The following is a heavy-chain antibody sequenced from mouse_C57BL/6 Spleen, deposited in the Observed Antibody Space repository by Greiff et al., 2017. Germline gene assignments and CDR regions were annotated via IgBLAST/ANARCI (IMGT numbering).Heavy chain of an antibody. CDR2: IHPNSGST. V-gene: IGHV1-64*01. Sequence: VQLQQPGAELVKPGASVKLSCKASGYTFTSYWMHWVKQRPGQGLEWIGMIHPNSGSTNYNEKFKSKATLTVDKSSSTADMQLSSLTSEDSAVYYCAKLLRSVFAYWGQGTLLTVSA. CDR3: AKLLRSVFAY. J-gene: IGHJ3*01. D-gene: IGHD1-1*01. CDR1: GYTFTSYW.